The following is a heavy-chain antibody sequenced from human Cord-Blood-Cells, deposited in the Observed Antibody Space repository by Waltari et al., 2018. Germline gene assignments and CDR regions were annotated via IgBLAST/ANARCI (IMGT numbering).Heavy chain of an antibody. CDR1: GGSISSSSYY. CDR2: IYYSGST. V-gene: IGHV4-39*01. CDR3: ARTLWSGYYFDY. D-gene: IGHD3-3*01. J-gene: IGHJ4*02. Sequence: QLQLQESGPGLVKPSETLSLTCTVSGGSISSSSYYWGWIRQPPGKGLEWIGSIYYSGSTYYNPSLKSRVTISVDTSKNQFSLKLSSVTAADTAVYYCARTLWSGYYFDYWGQGTLVTVSS.